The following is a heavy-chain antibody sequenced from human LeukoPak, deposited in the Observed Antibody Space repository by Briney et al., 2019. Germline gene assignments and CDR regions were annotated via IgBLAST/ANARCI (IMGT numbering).Heavy chain of an antibody. CDR1: GFTFSSYE. CDR3: ASPYYMDV. V-gene: IGHV3-48*01. CDR2: ISSSSSTI. J-gene: IGHJ6*03. Sequence: PGGSLRLSCAASGFTFSSYEMNWVRQAPGKGLEWVSYISSSSSTIYYADSVKGRFTISRDNAKNSLYLQMNSLRAEDTAVYYCASPYYMDVWGKGTTVTVSS.